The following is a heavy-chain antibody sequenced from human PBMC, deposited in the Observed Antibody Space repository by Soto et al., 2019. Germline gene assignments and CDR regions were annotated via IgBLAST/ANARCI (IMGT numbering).Heavy chain of an antibody. CDR3: AKYRGASLGMTHYYYVLDV. V-gene: IGHV3-30*18. J-gene: IGHJ6*02. CDR1: GFSFSSHG. CDR2: ISFDGSIK. D-gene: IGHD2-21*01. Sequence: QVQLVESGGGVVQPGTSLRLSCAASGFSFSSHGMHWVRQAPGKGLEWVALISFDGSIKYYGDSVKGRLSISRDNSKNNLYLQMNSLRTEDTAVYYCAKYRGASLGMTHYYYVLDVWGQGTTVTVSS.